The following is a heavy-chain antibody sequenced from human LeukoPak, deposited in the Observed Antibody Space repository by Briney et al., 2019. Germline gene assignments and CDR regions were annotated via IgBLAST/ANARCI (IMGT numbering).Heavy chain of an antibody. D-gene: IGHD1-1*01. Sequence: GGSLRLSCAASGFTFRNHGMHWVRQAPGKGLEWVAVIWYDGSNKYYADSVKGRFTFSRDNSKNTQSLQMDSLRAEDTALYYCARDRGSYYIDFWGQGTPVTVSS. CDR3: ARDRGSYYIDF. V-gene: IGHV3-33*01. CDR2: IWYDGSNK. CDR1: GFTFRNHG. J-gene: IGHJ4*02.